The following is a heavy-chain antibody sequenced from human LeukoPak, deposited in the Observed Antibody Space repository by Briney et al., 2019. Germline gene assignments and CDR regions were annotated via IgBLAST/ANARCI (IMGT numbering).Heavy chain of an antibody. CDR2: IIPIFGTA. Sequence: GASVKVSCKASGGTSSSYAISWVRQAPGQGLEWMGGIIPIFGTANYAQKFQGRVTITADESTSTAYMELSSPRSEDTAVYYCARDPASISSGDHDWGQGTLVTVSS. V-gene: IGHV1-69*13. CDR3: ARDPASISSGDHD. CDR1: GGTSSSYA. D-gene: IGHD6-19*01. J-gene: IGHJ4*02.